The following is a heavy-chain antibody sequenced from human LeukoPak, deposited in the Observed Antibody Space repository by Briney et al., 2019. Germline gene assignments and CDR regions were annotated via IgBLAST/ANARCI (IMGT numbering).Heavy chain of an antibody. V-gene: IGHV1-46*01. CDR3: ARDLSGEDAFDI. Sequence: ASVKVSCKASGYTFPSYFMHWVRQAPGQGLEWMGIINPTGGSTTYAQKFQGRVTMTRDTSTSTVYMELSSLRSDDTAVYYCARDLSGEDAFDIWGQGTMVTVSS. J-gene: IGHJ3*02. D-gene: IGHD5-12*01. CDR1: GYTFPSYF. CDR2: INPTGGST.